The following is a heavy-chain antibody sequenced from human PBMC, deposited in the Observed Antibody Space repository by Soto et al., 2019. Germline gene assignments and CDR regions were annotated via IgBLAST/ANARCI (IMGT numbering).Heavy chain of an antibody. Sequence: QVQLVQSGAEVKKPGASVKVSCKASGYTFTNNAIHWVRQAPGQRLEWLGWITPGNGDTKYSQNFQGRVTITRDTSATTAYLELSRLGSEDTAVYYCARGIAFFGVTNLGLHVDLWGRGTQVTVSS. CDR2: ITPGNGDT. CDR3: ARGIAFFGVTNLGLHVDL. CDR1: GYTFTNNA. D-gene: IGHD3-3*01. J-gene: IGHJ2*01. V-gene: IGHV1-3*01.